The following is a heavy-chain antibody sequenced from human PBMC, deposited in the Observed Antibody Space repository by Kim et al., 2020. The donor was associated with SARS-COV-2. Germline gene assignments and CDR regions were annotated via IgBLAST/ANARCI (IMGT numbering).Heavy chain of an antibody. CDR1: GGTFSSYA. CDR2: IIPIFGTA. Sequence: SVKVSCKASGGTFSSYAISWVRQAPGQGLEWMGGIIPIFGTANYAQKFQGRVTITADESTSTAYMELSSLRSEDTAVYYCARSSPETDSSGYYLSAFDIWGQGTMVTVSS. V-gene: IGHV1-69*13. CDR3: ARSSPETDSSGYYLSAFDI. D-gene: IGHD3-22*01. J-gene: IGHJ3*02.